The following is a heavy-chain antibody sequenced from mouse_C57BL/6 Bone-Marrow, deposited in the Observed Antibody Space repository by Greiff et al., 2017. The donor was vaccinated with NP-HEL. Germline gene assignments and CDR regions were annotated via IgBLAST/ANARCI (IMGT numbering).Heavy chain of an antibody. CDR3: ASPDRGNYDWFAY. Sequence: VQLQQSGAELAKPGASVKLSCKASGYTFTSYWMHWVKQRPGQGPEWIGYINPSSGYTKYNQKFKDKATLTADKSSSTAYMQLSSLTYEDSAVYYCASPDRGNYDWFAYWGQGTLVTVSA. CDR2: INPSSGYT. V-gene: IGHV1-7*01. J-gene: IGHJ3*01. D-gene: IGHD2-1*01. CDR1: GYTFTSYW.